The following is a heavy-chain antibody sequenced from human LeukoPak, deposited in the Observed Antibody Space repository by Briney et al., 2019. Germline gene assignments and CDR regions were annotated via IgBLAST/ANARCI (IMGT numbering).Heavy chain of an antibody. Sequence: GGSLRLSCAASGFTFSSYSMNWVRQAPGKGLEWVSCISSSSNYIYYADSVKGRFTISRDNSKNTLYLQMSSLRAEDTAVYYCVKRPYCGGDCYYFDYWGQGTLVTVSS. CDR1: GFTFSSYS. CDR2: ISSSSNYI. CDR3: VKRPYCGGDCYYFDY. J-gene: IGHJ4*02. V-gene: IGHV3-21*01. D-gene: IGHD2-21*02.